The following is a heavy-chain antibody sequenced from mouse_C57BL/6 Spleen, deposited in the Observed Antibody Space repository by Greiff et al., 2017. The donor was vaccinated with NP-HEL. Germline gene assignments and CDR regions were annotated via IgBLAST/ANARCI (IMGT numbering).Heavy chain of an antibody. Sequence: VQLQQSGAELVKPGASVKMSCKASGYTFTTYPIEWMKQNHGKSLEWIGNFHPYNDDTKYNEKFKGKATLTVEKSFSTVYLELSRLTSDDAAVYYCARHYDGYRGFAYWGQGTLVTVSA. CDR1: GYTFTTYP. CDR2: FHPYNDDT. D-gene: IGHD2-3*01. J-gene: IGHJ3*01. V-gene: IGHV1-47*01. CDR3: ARHYDGYRGFAY.